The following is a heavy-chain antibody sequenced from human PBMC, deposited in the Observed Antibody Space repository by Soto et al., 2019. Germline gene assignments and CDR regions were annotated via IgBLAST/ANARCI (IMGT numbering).Heavy chain of an antibody. Sequence: QVQLQESGPGLVKPSETLSLTCTVSGGSISSYYWSWIRQPAGKGLEWIGRIYTSGSTNYNPSLKSRVTMSVDTSKNQFSLKLSSVTAADTAVYYCARSRDYRAPGAFDIWGQGTMVTVSS. CDR1: GGSISSYY. J-gene: IGHJ3*02. V-gene: IGHV4-4*07. D-gene: IGHD4-17*01. CDR2: IYTSGST. CDR3: ARSRDYRAPGAFDI.